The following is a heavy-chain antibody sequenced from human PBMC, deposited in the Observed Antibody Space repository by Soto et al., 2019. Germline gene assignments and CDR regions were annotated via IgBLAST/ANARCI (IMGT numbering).Heavy chain of an antibody. CDR1: GFTFSSYE. J-gene: IGHJ6*02. D-gene: IGHD6-13*01. V-gene: IGHV3-48*03. Sequence: GGSLRLSCAASGFTFSSYEMNWVRQAPGKGLEWVSYISSSGSTIYYADSVKGRFTISRDNAKNSLYLQMNSLRAEDTAVYYCARVSSSRKYGMDVWGQGTTVTVSS. CDR2: ISSSGSTI. CDR3: ARVSSSRKYGMDV.